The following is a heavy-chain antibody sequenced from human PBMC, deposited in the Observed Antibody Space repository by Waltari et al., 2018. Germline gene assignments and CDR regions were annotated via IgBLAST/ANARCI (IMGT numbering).Heavy chain of an antibody. D-gene: IGHD5-12*01. V-gene: IGHV3-43*01. Sequence: EVQLVESGGVVVQPGGSLRLSCAASGFTFDDYTMHWVRQAPGKGLEWVSLISWDGGSTNKADSVKGRFTISRDNSKNSLYLQMNSLRTEDTALYYCAKGGYSGYDGNDYWGQGTLVTVSS. CDR3: AKGGYSGYDGNDY. CDR1: GFTFDDYT. J-gene: IGHJ4*02. CDR2: ISWDGGST.